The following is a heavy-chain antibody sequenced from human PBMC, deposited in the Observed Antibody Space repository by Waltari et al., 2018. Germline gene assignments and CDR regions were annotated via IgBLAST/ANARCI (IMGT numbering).Heavy chain of an antibody. CDR1: GSSISSGYY. Sequence: QVQLQESGPGLVKPSETLSLTCAVSGSSISSGYYWGGIRQPPGKGLGWMGSSYHSGGTYYNPSLKSRVTISVDTSKNQFSLKLSSVTAADTAVYYCARDRDHYGSGSYFDYWGQGTLVTVSS. V-gene: IGHV4-38-2*02. CDR3: ARDRDHYGSGSYFDY. D-gene: IGHD3-10*01. J-gene: IGHJ4*02. CDR2: SYHSGGT.